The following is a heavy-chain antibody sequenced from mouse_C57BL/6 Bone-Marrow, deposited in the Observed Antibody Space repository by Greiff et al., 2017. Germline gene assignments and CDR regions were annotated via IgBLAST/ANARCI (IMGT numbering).Heavy chain of an antibody. CDR2: IDPEDGET. D-gene: IGHD3-2*02. V-gene: IGHV14-2*01. CDR3: ASSRQLRLGFHDY. J-gene: IGHJ2*01. Sequence: VHVKQSGAELVKPGASVKLSCTASGFNIQDYYMHWVKQRTEQGLEWIGRIDPEDGETKYAPKFQGKATITADTSSNTAYLQLSSLTSEDTAVYYCASSRQLRLGFHDYWGQGTTRTGSS. CDR1: GFNIQDYY.